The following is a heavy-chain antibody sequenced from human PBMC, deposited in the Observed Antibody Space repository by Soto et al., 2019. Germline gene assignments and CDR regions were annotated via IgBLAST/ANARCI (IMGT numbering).Heavy chain of an antibody. CDR2: LSYEGSEE. CDR1: GFNFGVFG. V-gene: IGHV3-30*03. D-gene: IGHD6-19*01. Sequence: GGVLRLWCAASGFNFGVFGMHWVRQAPGKGLEWLSVLSYEGSEEYYADSVRGRFTISRDNSKNSLFLQMDSLRVDDTGVYYCALTRRSSLLEVAGPGFEYWGQGTLVTVSS. J-gene: IGHJ4*02. CDR3: ALTRRSSLLEVAGPGFEY.